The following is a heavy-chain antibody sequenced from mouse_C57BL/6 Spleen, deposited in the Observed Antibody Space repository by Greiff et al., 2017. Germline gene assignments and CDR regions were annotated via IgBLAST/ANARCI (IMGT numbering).Heavy chain of an antibody. CDR3: ARQSYYSNFYAMDY. J-gene: IGHJ4*01. Sequence: EVQLQQSGPELVKPGASVKISCKASGYSFTGHYMNWVKQSPEKSLEWIGEINPSTGGTSYNQKFKAKATLTVDKSSSTAYMQLKSLTSEDSAVYYCARQSYYSNFYAMDYWGQGTSGTVSS. CDR1: GYSFTGHY. D-gene: IGHD2-5*01. CDR2: INPSTGGT. V-gene: IGHV1-42*01.